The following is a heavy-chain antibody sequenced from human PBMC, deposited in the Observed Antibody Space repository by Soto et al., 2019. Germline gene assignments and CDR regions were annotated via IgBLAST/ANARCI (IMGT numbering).Heavy chain of an antibody. D-gene: IGHD1-1*01. CDR1: GFTFSSYW. CDR2: INSDGSST. CDR3: ARGGTLGLPTSNSRYYYVIDV. J-gene: IGHJ6*02. Sequence: GGSLRLSCAASGFTFSSYWMHWVRQAPGKGLVWVSRINSDGSSTSYADSVKGRFTISRDNAKNTLYLQMNSLRAEDTAVYYCARGGTLGLPTSNSRYYYVIDVWGQGTSDTGSS. V-gene: IGHV3-74*01.